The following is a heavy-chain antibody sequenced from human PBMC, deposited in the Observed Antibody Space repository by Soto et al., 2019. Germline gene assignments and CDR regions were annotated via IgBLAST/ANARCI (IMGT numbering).Heavy chain of an antibody. Sequence: LSLTCTVSGGSISSYYWSWIRQSAGKGLEWLAYITVVTGNTRYADSVKGRFTISADRGRNSVFLQLNSLRDEDTAVYYCVRDRDLGGDMAHGDFWGQGTLVTVSS. J-gene: IGHJ4*01. CDR1: GGSISSYY. V-gene: IGHV3-11*06. D-gene: IGHD2-21*01. CDR2: ITVVTGNT. CDR3: VRDRDLGGDMAHGDF.